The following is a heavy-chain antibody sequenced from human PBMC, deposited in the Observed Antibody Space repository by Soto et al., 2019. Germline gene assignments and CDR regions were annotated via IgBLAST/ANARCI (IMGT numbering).Heavy chain of an antibody. V-gene: IGHV4-34*01. D-gene: IGHD3-10*01. Sequence: QVQLQQWGAGLLKPSETLSLTCAVYGGSFSGYQWTWNRQTPGKRLEWIGEINDSGNINYNPSLKSRVTILVDTPKKQISLKLSSVTAADTAVYYCARGLIIWFGELSRRGGYYYYMDVRGKGTTVTVSS. CDR1: GGSFSGYQ. CDR3: ARGLIIWFGELSRRGGYYYYMDV. CDR2: INDSGNI. J-gene: IGHJ6*03.